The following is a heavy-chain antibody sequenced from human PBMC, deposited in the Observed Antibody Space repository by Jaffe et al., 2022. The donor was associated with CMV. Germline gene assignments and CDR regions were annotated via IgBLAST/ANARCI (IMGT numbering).Heavy chain of an antibody. CDR1: GFTFDDHA. CDR3: AKSPYYDWVISPVGWFDT. V-gene: IGHV3-9*01. J-gene: IGHJ5*02. D-gene: IGHD3-16*01. Sequence: EVQLVESGGGLVQPGRSLRLSCVASGFTFDDHAMHWVRQAPGKGLEWVSGISWNSGSIEYADSVKGRFAISRDNAKNSLYLQMSSLRVEDTAFYYCAKSPYYDWVISPVGWFDTWGQGTLVTVSS. CDR2: ISWNSGSI.